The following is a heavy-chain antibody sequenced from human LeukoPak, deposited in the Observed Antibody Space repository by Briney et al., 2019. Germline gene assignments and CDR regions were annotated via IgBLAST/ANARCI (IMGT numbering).Heavy chain of an antibody. CDR3: ARVGSSGWYYYYMDV. Sequence: GASVKVSCKASGYTFTSYDINWVRQATGQGLEWMGWMNPNSGNTGYAQKFQGRVTITRNTSISTAYMELSSLRSEDTAVYYCARVGSSGWYYYYMDVWGKGTTVTVSS. CDR2: MNPNSGNT. V-gene: IGHV1-8*01. J-gene: IGHJ6*03. D-gene: IGHD6-19*01. CDR1: GYTFTSYD.